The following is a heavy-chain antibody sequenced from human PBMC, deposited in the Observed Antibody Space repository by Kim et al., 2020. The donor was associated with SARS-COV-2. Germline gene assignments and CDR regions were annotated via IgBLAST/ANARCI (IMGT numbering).Heavy chain of an antibody. CDR3: ARGGYCSSTSCLPLSNFDP. D-gene: IGHD2-2*01. CDR2: IYPGDSDT. V-gene: IGHV5-51*01. CDR1: GYSFTSYW. Sequence: GESLKISCKGSGYSFTSYWIGWVRQMPGKGLEWMGIIYPGDSDTRYSPSFQGQVTISADKSISTAYLQWSSLKASDTAMYYCARGGYCSSTSCLPLSNFDPWGQGTLVTVSS. J-gene: IGHJ5*02.